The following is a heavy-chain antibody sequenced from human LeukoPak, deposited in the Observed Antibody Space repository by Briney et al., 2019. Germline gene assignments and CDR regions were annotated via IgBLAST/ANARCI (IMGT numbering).Heavy chain of an antibody. CDR3: ARVYDSSGYFRNYFDS. D-gene: IGHD3-22*01. Sequence: GGSLRLSCAASGFNFGSYWMHWVRQVPGKGLVWVSRMNGDGSSTSYADSVKGRFTISRDNSESTLYLQMNSLRAEDSAMYYCARVYDSSGYFRNYFDSWGQGTLVTVSS. V-gene: IGHV3-74*01. CDR1: GFNFGSYW. J-gene: IGHJ4*02. CDR2: MNGDGSST.